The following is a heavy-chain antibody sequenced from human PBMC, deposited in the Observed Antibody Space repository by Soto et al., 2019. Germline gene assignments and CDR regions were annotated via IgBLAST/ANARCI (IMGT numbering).Heavy chain of an antibody. V-gene: IGHV4-59*01. Sequence: PSETLSLTCTVSGGSISSYYWSWIRQPPGKGLEWIGYIYYSGSTNYNPSLKSRVAISVDTSKNQFSLKLSSVTAADTAVYYCARLTVRWFDPWGQGTLVTV. CDR2: IYYSGST. D-gene: IGHD3-16*02. CDR1: GGSISSYY. CDR3: ARLTVRWFDP. J-gene: IGHJ5*02.